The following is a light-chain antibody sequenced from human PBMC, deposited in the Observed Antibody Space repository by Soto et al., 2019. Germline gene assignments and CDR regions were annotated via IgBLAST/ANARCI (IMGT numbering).Light chain of an antibody. CDR2: LNSDGSH. CDR3: QTWGTGIRV. J-gene: IGLJ2*01. Sequence: QSVPTQSPSASASLGASVKLTCTLSSGHSSYAIAWHQQQPEKGPRYLMKLNSDGSHSKGDGIPDRFSGSSSGAERYLTISSLQSEDEADYYCQTWGTGIRVFGGGTKVTVL. CDR1: SGHSSYA. V-gene: IGLV4-69*01.